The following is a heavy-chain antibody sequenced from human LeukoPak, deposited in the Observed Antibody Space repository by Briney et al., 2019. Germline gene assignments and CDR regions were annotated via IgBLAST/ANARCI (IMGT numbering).Heavy chain of an antibody. V-gene: IGHV4-59*01. J-gene: IGHJ4*02. CDR2: IYYSGST. CDR1: GGSISSYY. D-gene: IGHD3-3*01. Sequence: PSETLSLTCTVSGGSISSYYWSWIRQPPGKGLEWIGYIYYSGSTNYNPSLKSRVTISVDTSKNQFSLKLSSVTAADTAVYYCAKGLNDFWSGYYGDWGQGTLVTVSS. CDR3: AKGLNDFWSGYYGD.